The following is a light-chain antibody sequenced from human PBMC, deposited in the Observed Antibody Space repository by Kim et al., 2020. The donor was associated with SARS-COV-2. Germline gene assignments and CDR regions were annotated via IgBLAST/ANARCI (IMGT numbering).Light chain of an antibody. J-gene: IGLJ2*01. CDR1: RLRSYY. Sequence: ALGQTVRITCQGDRLRSYYASWYQQKPGQAPVLVIYGQNNRPSGIPDRFSGSSSGNTASLTITGAQAEDEADYYCNSRDSSGNHLLFGGGTKVTVL. CDR2: GQN. V-gene: IGLV3-19*01. CDR3: NSRDSSGNHLL.